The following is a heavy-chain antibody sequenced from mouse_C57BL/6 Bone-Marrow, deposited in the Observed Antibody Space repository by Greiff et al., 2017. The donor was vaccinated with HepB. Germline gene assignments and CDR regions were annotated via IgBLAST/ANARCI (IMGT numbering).Heavy chain of an antibody. D-gene: IGHD1-1*01. V-gene: IGHV1-53*01. Sequence: VQLQQPGTELVKPGASVKLSCKASGYTFTSYWMHWVKQRPGQGLEWIGNINPSNGGTNYNEKFKSKATLTVDKSSSTAYMQLSSLTSEDSAVYFCARGGSYYYGSSYDYAMDYWGQGTSVTVSS. J-gene: IGHJ4*01. CDR1: GYTFTSYW. CDR3: ARGGSYYYGSSYDYAMDY. CDR2: INPSNGGT.